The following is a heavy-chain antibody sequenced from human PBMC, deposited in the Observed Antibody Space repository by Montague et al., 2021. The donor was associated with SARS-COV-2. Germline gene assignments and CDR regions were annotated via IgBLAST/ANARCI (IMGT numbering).Heavy chain of an antibody. J-gene: IGHJ6*02. CDR1: GGSFSGYY. Sequence: SETLSLTCAVYGGSFSGYYWSWIRQPPGKGLEWIGEINHSGSTNYNPSLKSRVTISVDTSKNQFSLKLSSATAADTAVYYCARRGYSYYYYGMDVWGQGTTVTLS. V-gene: IGHV4-34*01. D-gene: IGHD5-24*01. CDR2: INHSGST. CDR3: ARRGYSYYYYGMDV.